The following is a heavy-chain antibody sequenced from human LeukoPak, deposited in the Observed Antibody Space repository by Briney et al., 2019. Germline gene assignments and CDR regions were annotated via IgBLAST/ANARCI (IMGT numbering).Heavy chain of an antibody. CDR2: IYSGGST. CDR1: GFTVSSNY. Sequence: PGGALRLSCAASGFTVSSNYMSWVRQAPGKGLEWVSVIYSGGSTYYADSVKGRFTISRDNSKNTLYLQMNSLRAEDTAVYYCARDRPYYGMDVWGQGTTVTVSS. V-gene: IGHV3-53*01. CDR3: ARDRPYYGMDV. J-gene: IGHJ6*02. D-gene: IGHD6-6*01.